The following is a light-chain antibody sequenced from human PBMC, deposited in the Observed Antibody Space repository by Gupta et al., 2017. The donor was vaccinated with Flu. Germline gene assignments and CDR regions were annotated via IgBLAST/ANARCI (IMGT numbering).Light chain of an antibody. CDR1: QGVRRD. CDR3: QQYNNWPWT. V-gene: IGKV3-15*01. Sequence: GEGATLSCRASQGVRRDLAWYQQKPGQAPRLLIYITSTRATGIPARFSGSGSETEFTLTISSLQSEDCAVYYCQQYNNWPWTFGRGTKVEIK. CDR2: ITS. J-gene: IGKJ1*01.